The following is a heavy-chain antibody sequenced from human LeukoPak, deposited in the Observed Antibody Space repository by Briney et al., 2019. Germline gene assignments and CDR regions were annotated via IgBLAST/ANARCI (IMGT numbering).Heavy chain of an antibody. D-gene: IGHD3-3*01. Sequence: SETLSLTCAVYGGSFSGYYWSWIRQPPGKGLEWIGEINHSGSTNYNPSLKSRVTISVDTSKNQFSLELSSVTAADTAVYYCARVYSSGYYAYWGQGTLVTVSS. J-gene: IGHJ4*02. CDR2: INHSGST. CDR1: GGSFSGYY. CDR3: ARVYSSGYYAY. V-gene: IGHV4-34*01.